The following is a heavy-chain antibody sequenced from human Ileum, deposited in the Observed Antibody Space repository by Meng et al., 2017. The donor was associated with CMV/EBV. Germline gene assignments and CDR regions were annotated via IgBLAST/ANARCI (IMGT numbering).Heavy chain of an antibody. J-gene: IGHJ4*02. Sequence: QVPLQESGPGMVKPSETLSLTGSVSNGSFNIYYWSWLRQSPGKGLEFIAYISSSGDTNYNPPLRSRVAISIDTTKEHFSLRLTSVTAADTAVYYCARAHVIPNGNYMFDYWGQGALVTVSS. CDR3: ARAHVIPNGNYMFDY. D-gene: IGHD1-7*01. CDR2: ISSSGDT. CDR1: NGSFNIYY. V-gene: IGHV4-4*08.